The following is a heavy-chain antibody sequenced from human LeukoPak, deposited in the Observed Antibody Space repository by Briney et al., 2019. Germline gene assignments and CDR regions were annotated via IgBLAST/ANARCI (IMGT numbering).Heavy chain of an antibody. CDR1: GGSLSRGEYY. J-gene: IGHJ4*02. Sequence: PPETLSLTCTVSGGSLSRGEYYGSCIRQPPGKGLEWIGSIYYSGSTYYNPSLKSRVTISVDTSKNQFSLKLSSVTAADTAVYYCASGRLYDSSGYPSYYFDYWGQGTLVTVSS. D-gene: IGHD3-22*01. V-gene: IGHV4-30-4*01. CDR2: IYYSGST. CDR3: ASGRLYDSSGYPSYYFDY.